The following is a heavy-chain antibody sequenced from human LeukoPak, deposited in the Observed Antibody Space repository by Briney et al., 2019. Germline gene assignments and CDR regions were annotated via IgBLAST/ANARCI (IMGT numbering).Heavy chain of an antibody. J-gene: IGHJ4*02. CDR2: IYYSGST. CDR3: ARRSSGSYSY. CDR1: GGSISSSSYY. Sequence: SETLSLTCTVSGGSISSSSYYWGWIRQPPGKGLEWIGSIYYSGSTYYNPSLKSRDTISVDTSKNQFSLKLSSVTAADTAVYYCARRSSGSYSYWGQGTLVTVSS. V-gene: IGHV4-39*01. D-gene: IGHD3-10*01.